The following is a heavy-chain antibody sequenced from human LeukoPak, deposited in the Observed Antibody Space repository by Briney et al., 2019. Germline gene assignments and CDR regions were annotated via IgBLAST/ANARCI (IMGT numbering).Heavy chain of an antibody. CDR2: IYYSGST. CDR3: ARVMVRGVIVFDY. CDR1: GGSISSYY. J-gene: IGHJ4*02. Sequence: SETLSLTCTVSGGSISSYYWSWIRQPPGKGLEWIGYIYYSGSTNYNPSLKSRVTISVDTSKNRFSLKLSSVTAADTAVYYCARVMVRGVIVFDYWGQGTLVTVSS. V-gene: IGHV4-59*01. D-gene: IGHD3-10*01.